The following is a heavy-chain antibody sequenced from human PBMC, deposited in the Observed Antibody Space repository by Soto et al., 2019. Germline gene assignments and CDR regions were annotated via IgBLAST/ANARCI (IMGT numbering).Heavy chain of an antibody. V-gene: IGHV3-33*01. J-gene: IGHJ4*02. CDR1: GFTFSSYG. D-gene: IGHD5-12*01. CDR3: ASDDDSGDIVATVDY. CDR2: IWYDGSNK. Sequence: QVQLVESGGGVVQPGRSLRLSCAASGFTFSSYGMHWVRQAPGKGLEWVAVIWYDGSNKYYVDSVKGRFTISRDNSKNTLYLQMNSLRAVDRVVYYCASDDDSGDIVATVDYWGQGTLVTVSS.